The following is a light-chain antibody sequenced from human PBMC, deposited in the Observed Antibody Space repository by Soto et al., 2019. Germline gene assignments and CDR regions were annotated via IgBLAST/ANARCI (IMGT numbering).Light chain of an antibody. Sequence: QSVLTQPRSVSWSPGQSVTISCTGTSSDVGGYNYVSWYQQHPGKAPKLMIYDVSKRPSGVPDRFSGSKSGNTASLTISGLQAEDEADYYCCSYAGSYTSWVFGGGTKVTVL. CDR1: SSDVGGYNY. V-gene: IGLV2-11*01. J-gene: IGLJ3*02. CDR2: DVS. CDR3: CSYAGSYTSWV.